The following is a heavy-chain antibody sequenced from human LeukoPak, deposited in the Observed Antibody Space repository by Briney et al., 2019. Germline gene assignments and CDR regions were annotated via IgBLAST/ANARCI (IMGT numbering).Heavy chain of an antibody. CDR1: GGSSSGYY. CDR2: IHHSGST. V-gene: IGHV4-34*01. D-gene: IGHD5-18*01. Sequence: SETLSLTCAVYGGSSSGYYWSWIRQPPGKGLEWIGEIHHSGSTNYNPSLKSRVTISVDTSKNQFSLKLSSVTAADTAVYYCARYSYGSIDAFDIWGQGTMVTVSS. J-gene: IGHJ3*02. CDR3: ARYSYGSIDAFDI.